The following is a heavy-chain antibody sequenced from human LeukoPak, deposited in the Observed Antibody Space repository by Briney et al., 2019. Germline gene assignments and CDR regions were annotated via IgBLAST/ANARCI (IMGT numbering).Heavy chain of an antibody. Sequence: GRSLRLSCAASGFTFSSYAMHWVRQAPGKGLEWVAVISYDGSNKYYADSVKGRFTISRDNSKNTLYLQMNSLRAEDTAVYYCEREGVWASIAARPDYWGQGTLVTVSS. CDR1: GFTFSSYA. CDR3: EREGVWASIAARPDY. D-gene: IGHD6-6*01. V-gene: IGHV3-30-3*01. J-gene: IGHJ4*02. CDR2: ISYDGSNK.